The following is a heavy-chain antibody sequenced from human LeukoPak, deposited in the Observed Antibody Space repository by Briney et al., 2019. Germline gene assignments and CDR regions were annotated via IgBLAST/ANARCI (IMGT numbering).Heavy chain of an antibody. CDR2: MNPNSGNT. Sequence: ASVKVSCKASGYTFTNYYMHWARQATGQGLEWMGWMNPNSGNTGYAQKFQGRVTMTRNTSISTAYMELSSLRSEDTAVYYCAEGKDTAMGYGMDVWGQGTTVTVSS. D-gene: IGHD5-18*01. V-gene: IGHV1-8*02. CDR3: AEGKDTAMGYGMDV. J-gene: IGHJ6*02. CDR1: GYTFTNYY.